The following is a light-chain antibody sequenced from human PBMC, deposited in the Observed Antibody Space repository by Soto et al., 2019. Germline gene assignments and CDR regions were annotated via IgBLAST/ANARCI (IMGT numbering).Light chain of an antibody. CDR2: ATS. CDR1: QSVSSRD. V-gene: IGKV3-20*01. J-gene: IGKJ2*01. CDR3: QQYDNSPGYT. Sequence: EIVLTQSPGTLPLSPGERATLSCRASQSVSSRDLAWYQQKPGQAPRLLIYATSSRAAGIPDRFSGSGSGTDFPLTISRLEPEDFAVYYCQQYDNSPGYTFGQGTKLEIK.